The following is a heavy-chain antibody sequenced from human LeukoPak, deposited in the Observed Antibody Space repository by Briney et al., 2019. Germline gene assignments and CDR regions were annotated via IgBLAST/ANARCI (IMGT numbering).Heavy chain of an antibody. Sequence: SETLSLTCAVYGGSFSGYYWSWIRQPPGKGLEWIGEINHSGSTNYNPSLKSRVTISVDTSKNQFSLKLSSVTAADTAVYYCARGLGYSSGPRKNWFDPWGQGTLVTVSS. CDR3: ARGLGYSSGPRKNWFDP. J-gene: IGHJ5*02. CDR1: GGSFSGYY. CDR2: INHSGST. V-gene: IGHV4-34*01. D-gene: IGHD6-19*01.